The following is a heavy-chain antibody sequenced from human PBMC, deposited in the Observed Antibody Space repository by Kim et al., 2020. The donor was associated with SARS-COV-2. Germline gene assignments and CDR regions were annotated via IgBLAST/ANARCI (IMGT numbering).Heavy chain of an antibody. D-gene: IGHD3-10*01. Sequence: SETLSLTCTVSGGSVSSGSYYWSWIRQPPGKGLEWIGYIYYSGSTNYNPSLKSRVTISVDTSKNQFSLKLSSVTAADTAVYYCARGGYYYGSGSYFDFDYWGQGTLVTVSS. V-gene: IGHV4-61*01. CDR1: GGSVSSGSYY. J-gene: IGHJ4*02. CDR3: ARGGYYYGSGSYFDFDY. CDR2: IYYSGST.